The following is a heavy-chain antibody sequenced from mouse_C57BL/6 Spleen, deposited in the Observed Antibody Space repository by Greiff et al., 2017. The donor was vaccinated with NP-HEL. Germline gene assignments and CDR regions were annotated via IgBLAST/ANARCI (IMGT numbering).Heavy chain of an antibody. CDR2: IDPENGDT. V-gene: IGHV14-4*01. CDR3: ASYYDYDGWFAY. Sequence: EVKLEESGAELVRPGASVKLSCTASGFNIKDDYMHWVKQRPEQGLEWIGWIDPENGDTEYASKFQGKATITADTSSNTAYLQLSSLTSEDTAVYYCASYYDYDGWFAYWGQGTLVTVSA. D-gene: IGHD2-4*01. CDR1: GFNIKDDY. J-gene: IGHJ3*01.